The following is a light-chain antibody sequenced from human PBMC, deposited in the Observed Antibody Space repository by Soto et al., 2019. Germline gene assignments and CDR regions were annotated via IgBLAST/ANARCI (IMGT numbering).Light chain of an antibody. CDR3: HQYDKLPYT. CDR1: QDISNY. V-gene: IGKV1-33*01. Sequence: DIQMTQSPSSLSASVGDRVTITCQASQDISNYLNWYQQKPGKAPKLLIYDASNLETGVPSRFSGSGSGTDFTFTISSLQPEDIATYCCHQYDKLPYTFGQGTKLEIK. CDR2: DAS. J-gene: IGKJ2*01.